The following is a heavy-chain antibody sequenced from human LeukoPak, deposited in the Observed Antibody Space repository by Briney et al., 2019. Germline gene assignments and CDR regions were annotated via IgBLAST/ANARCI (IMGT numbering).Heavy chain of an antibody. CDR3: TRRTYSTYMDV. J-gene: IGHJ6*03. CDR2: MYSNGGGR. CDR1: GGSMITDTFY. D-gene: IGHD1-7*01. Sequence: SETLSLTCTVSGGSMITDTFYWVWIRQPPGKGLEWIANMYSNGGGRQYNRSLTNRVSISVDTSKNQFFLNLDSVTAADTAIYYCTRRTYSTYMDVWGQGTTVTVSS. V-gene: IGHV4-39*01.